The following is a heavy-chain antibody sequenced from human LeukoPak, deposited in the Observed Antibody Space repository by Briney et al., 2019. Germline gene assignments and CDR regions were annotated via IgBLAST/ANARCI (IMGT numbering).Heavy chain of an antibody. J-gene: IGHJ3*02. CDR1: GFTFSSYA. CDR3: AKELNDFWSGYLKYNDAFDI. Sequence: GGSLRLSCAASGFTFSSYAIHWVRQAPGKGLEWVAVISYDGSNKHYADSVKGRFTISRDNSKNTLYLQMNSLRAEDTAVYYCAKELNDFWSGYLKYNDAFDIWGQGTMVTVSS. CDR2: ISYDGSNK. D-gene: IGHD3-3*01. V-gene: IGHV3-30-3*01.